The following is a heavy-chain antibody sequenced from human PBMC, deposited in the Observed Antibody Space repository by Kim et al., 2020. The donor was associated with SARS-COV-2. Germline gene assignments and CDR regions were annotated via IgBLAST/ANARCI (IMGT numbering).Heavy chain of an antibody. V-gene: IGHV3-23*01. J-gene: IGHJ6*02. CDR1: GFTFSSYA. CDR2: ISGIIGST. CDR3: AKARRIYYDFWSGSPLGMDV. Sequence: GGSLRLSCAASGFTFSSYAMTWVRQAPGKGLEWVSTISGIIGSTYYADSVKGRFTISRDNSKNTLNLQMNSLRAEDTAVYYCAKARRIYYDFWSGSPLGMDVWGQGTTVTVSS. D-gene: IGHD3-3*01.